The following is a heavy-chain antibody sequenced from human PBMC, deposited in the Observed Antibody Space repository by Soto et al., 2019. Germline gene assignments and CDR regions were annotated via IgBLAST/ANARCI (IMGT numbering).Heavy chain of an antibody. Sequence: ASVKVSCKASGYTFTNYYMHWVRQAPGQGLEWMGIIDPSGGGTSYAQKFQGRLTMTRDTSTSTVYMELSSLESEDTAVYYCARDRVDCSGGNCWRSVEDTWGQGTLVTVSS. CDR3: ARDRVDCSGGNCWRSVEDT. J-gene: IGHJ5*02. CDR1: GYTFTNYY. CDR2: IDPSGGGT. D-gene: IGHD2-15*01. V-gene: IGHV1-46*01.